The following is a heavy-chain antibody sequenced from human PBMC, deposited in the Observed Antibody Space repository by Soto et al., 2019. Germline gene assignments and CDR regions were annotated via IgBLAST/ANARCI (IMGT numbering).Heavy chain of an antibody. J-gene: IGHJ6*02. CDR2: SSGSGVTT. Sequence: QVQLVESGGGLVKPGGSLRLSCAASGFTFSDYYMSWIRQAPGKGLEWVSTSSGSGVTTYHADSVKGRFTIIRDNSKNTLYLQMNSLRAEDTAGYYCAKGAVPHYYYGMDVWGQGTTVTVSS. CDR3: AKGAVPHYYYGMDV. V-gene: IGHV3-11*01. CDR1: GFTFSDYY.